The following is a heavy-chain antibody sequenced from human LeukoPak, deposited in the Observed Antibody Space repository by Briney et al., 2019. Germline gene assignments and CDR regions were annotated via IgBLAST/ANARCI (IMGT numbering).Heavy chain of an antibody. CDR1: GYTFTGYY. D-gene: IGHD2-15*01. CDR3: AGGPLAATHGYFDY. V-gene: IGHV1-69*02. CDR2: IIPILGIA. Sequence: EASVKVSCKASGYTFTGYYMHWVRQAPGQGLEWMGRIIPILGIANYAQKFQGRVTITADKSTSTAYMELSSLRSEDTAVYYCAGGPLAATHGYFDYWGQGTLVTVSS. J-gene: IGHJ4*02.